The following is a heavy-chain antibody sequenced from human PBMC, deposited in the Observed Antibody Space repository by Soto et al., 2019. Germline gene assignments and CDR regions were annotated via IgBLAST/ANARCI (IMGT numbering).Heavy chain of an antibody. CDR2: IYHSGST. CDR3: ARKAYYNSVWGAVVAFDI. Sequence: QVQLQESGPGLVKPSGTLSLTCAVSGGSISSSNWWSWVRQPPGKGLEWIGEIYHSGSTNYNPSLKSRVTKSVDKSKNQFSLNLSSVPAADTAVYYGARKAYYNSVWGAVVAFDIWGQGTMVTVSS. CDR1: GGSISSSNW. J-gene: IGHJ3*02. D-gene: IGHD3-16*01. V-gene: IGHV4-4*02.